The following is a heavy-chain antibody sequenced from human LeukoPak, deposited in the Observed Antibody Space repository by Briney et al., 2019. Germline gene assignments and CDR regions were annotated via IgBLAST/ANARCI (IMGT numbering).Heavy chain of an antibody. CDR1: GFIFSSHG. V-gene: IGHV3-23*01. D-gene: IGHD6-6*01. CDR3: ARSQGKAAPHDY. J-gene: IGHJ4*02. CDR2: ISPSGDAT. Sequence: PGGSLRLSCAASGFIFSSHGMNWVRQAPGKGLEWVSGISPSGDATFYADSVKGRFTISRDNSKNTVYLQMNSLRAEDTAVYYCARSQGKAAPHDYWGQGTLVTVSS.